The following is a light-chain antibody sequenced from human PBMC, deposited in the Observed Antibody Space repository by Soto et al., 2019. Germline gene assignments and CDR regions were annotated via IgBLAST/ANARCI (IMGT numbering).Light chain of an antibody. Sequence: EIVTSQPPATLSVSPGERATLSCRASQSVSSYLAWYQQKPGQAPRLLIYGASSRATGIPDRTSGSGSGTDFTLTISSLEPEDFAVYYCQQRSNWPPLTFGGGTKVDIK. CDR3: QQRSNWPPLT. CDR2: GAS. J-gene: IGKJ4*01. V-gene: IGKV3-11*01. CDR1: QSVSSY.